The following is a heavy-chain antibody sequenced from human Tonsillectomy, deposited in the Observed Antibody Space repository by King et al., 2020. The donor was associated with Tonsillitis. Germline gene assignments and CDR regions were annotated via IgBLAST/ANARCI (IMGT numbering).Heavy chain of an antibody. D-gene: IGHD3-22*01. V-gene: IGHV3-49*04. Sequence: VQLVESGGGLVQPGRSLRLSCTASGFTFGDYAMNWVRQAPGKGLEWVGFIRSKAYGGTTEYAASVKGRFTISRDDSKTIAYLQMNSLKTEDTAVYYCTVIYYYDSSGRWFDPWGQGTLVTVSS. CDR1: GFTFGDYA. CDR2: IRSKAYGGTT. J-gene: IGHJ5*02. CDR3: TVIYYYDSSGRWFDP.